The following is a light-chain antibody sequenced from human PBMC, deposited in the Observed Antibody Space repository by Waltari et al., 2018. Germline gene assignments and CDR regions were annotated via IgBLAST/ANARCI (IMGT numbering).Light chain of an antibody. CDR2: EVN. J-gene: IGLJ3*02. CDR1: SSDVGSYNR. CDR3: SSHTSDLSWL. V-gene: IGLV2-23*02. Sequence: QSALTQPASVSGSPGQSITISCTGTSSDVGSYNRGSWYQQNPGEVPKLMIYEVNKRPSGVADRFSGSKSGNTTTLTISGLQAEDEADYYCSSHTSDLSWLFGGGTKVTVL.